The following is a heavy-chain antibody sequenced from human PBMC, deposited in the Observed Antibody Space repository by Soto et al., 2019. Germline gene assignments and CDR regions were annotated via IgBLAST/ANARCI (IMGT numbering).Heavy chain of an antibody. CDR1: GGSISSSSYY. CDR3: ARGGYNWNYGLDY. V-gene: IGHV4-39*01. Sequence: KPSETLSLTCTVSGGSISSSSYYWGWIRQPPGKGLEWIGSIYYSGNTYYNPSLKSRVTISVDTSKNQFSLKLSSVTAADTAVYYCARGGYNWNYGLDYWGQGTLVTVSS. D-gene: IGHD1-7*01. J-gene: IGHJ4*02. CDR2: IYYSGNT.